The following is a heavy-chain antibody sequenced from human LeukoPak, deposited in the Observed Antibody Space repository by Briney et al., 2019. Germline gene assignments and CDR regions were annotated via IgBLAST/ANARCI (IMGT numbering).Heavy chain of an antibody. D-gene: IGHD2-15*01. CDR1: GGSFSGYY. Sequence: SETLSLTCAVYGGSFSGYYWSWIRQPPGKGLEWIGEINHSGSTNYNPSLKSRVTISVDTSKNQFSLKLSSVTAADTAVYYCARRAGRCSGGSCYPRSYYYYMDVWGKGTTVTISS. V-gene: IGHV4-34*01. J-gene: IGHJ6*03. CDR2: INHSGST. CDR3: ARRAGRCSGGSCYPRSYYYYMDV.